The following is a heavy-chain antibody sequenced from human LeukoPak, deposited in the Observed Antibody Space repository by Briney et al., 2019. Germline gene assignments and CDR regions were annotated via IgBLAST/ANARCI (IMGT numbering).Heavy chain of an antibody. J-gene: IGHJ4*02. Sequence: SETLSLTCALYNGSLGGYWSWIRPPPGKGLEWIGEFNHAGFTNSNPSLQSRVTISADTSKNHLSLKLSSVTAADTAVYYCARGRRRGTVVAVVATTFDFWGQGTLVTVSS. CDR2: FNHAGFT. CDR1: NGSLGGY. V-gene: IGHV4-34*01. D-gene: IGHD2-21*01. CDR3: ARGRRRGTVVAVVATTFDF.